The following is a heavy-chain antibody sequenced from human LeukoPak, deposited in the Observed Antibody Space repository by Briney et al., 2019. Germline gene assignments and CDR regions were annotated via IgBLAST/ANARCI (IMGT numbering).Heavy chain of an antibody. CDR2: IYDSGST. D-gene: IGHD2-2*01. Sequence: SQTLSLTCTVSGGSILSSSHYWGWIRQPPGKGLEWIGSIYDSGSTYYNSSLKSRVTISVDTSKNQLSLKLNSVTAADTAVYYCARHAWSSVSCSFDYWGQGTLVTVSS. CDR3: ARHAWSSVSCSFDY. CDR1: GGSILSSSHY. J-gene: IGHJ4*02. V-gene: IGHV4-39*01.